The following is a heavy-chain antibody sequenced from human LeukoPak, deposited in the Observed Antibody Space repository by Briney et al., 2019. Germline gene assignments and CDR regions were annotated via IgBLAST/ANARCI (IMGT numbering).Heavy chain of an antibody. CDR3: ARGYLVGYYDSSGYYYYFDY. D-gene: IGHD3-22*01. Sequence: SETLSLTCAVYGGSFSGYYWSWIRQPPGNGLEWIGEINHSGSTNYNPSLKSRVTISVDTSKNQFSLKLSSVTAADTAVYYCARGYLVGYYDSSGYYYYFDYWGQGTLVTVSS. V-gene: IGHV4-34*01. CDR2: INHSGST. J-gene: IGHJ4*02. CDR1: GGSFSGYY.